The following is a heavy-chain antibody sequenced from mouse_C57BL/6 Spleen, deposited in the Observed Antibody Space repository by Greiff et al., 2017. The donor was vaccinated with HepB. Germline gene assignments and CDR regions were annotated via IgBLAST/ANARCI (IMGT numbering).Heavy chain of an antibody. D-gene: IGHD1-1*01. CDR1: GYAFSSYW. V-gene: IGHV1-80*01. CDR3: ARVGGSSYEDY. Sequence: VQRVESGAELVKPGASVKISCKASGYAFSSYWMNWVKQRPGKGLEWIGQIYPGDGDTNYNGKFKGKATLTADKSSSTAYMQLSSLTSEDSAVYFCARVGGSSYEDYWGQGTTLTVSS. J-gene: IGHJ2*01. CDR2: IYPGDGDT.